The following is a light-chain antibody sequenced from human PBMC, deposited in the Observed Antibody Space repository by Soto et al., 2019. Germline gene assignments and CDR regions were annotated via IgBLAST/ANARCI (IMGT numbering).Light chain of an antibody. J-gene: IGKJ4*01. Sequence: DIQMTQSPSTLSAFVGDRVTITCRASQSINSWLAWYQQKPGKAPNLLIYTASILESGAPSRFSGSGAVTDFTLTISSLQPDDFATYYCQQYHRSPVTFGGGTKVEIK. CDR2: TAS. CDR1: QSINSW. V-gene: IGKV1-5*03. CDR3: QQYHRSPVT.